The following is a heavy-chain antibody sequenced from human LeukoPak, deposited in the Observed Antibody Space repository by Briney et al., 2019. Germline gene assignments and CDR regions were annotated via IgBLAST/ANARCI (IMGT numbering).Heavy chain of an antibody. CDR1: GFTFNVFA. V-gene: IGHV3-64D*06. J-gene: IGHJ4*02. CDR2: INTNGDST. CDR3: VRGSGWYDY. Sequence: GGSLRLSCSASGFTFNVFAMHWVRQDPGKRLEYVSAINTNGDSTYYADSVKDRFIISRDNSKNTLHLQMTSLRPEDTAVYYCVRGSGWYDYWGQGTLVTVSS. D-gene: IGHD6-19*01.